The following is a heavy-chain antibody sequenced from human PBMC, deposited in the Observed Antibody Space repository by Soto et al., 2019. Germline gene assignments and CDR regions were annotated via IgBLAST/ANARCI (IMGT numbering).Heavy chain of an antibody. CDR2: ISGSGGST. V-gene: IGHV3-23*01. J-gene: IGHJ6*03. CDR3: ATVTTNYYYYMDV. CDR1: GCTFSSYA. D-gene: IGHD4-17*01. Sequence: GGSLRLSCAVSGCTFSSYAMSWVRQAPGKGLEWVSAISGSGGSTFYADSVKGRFTISRDNSKNPLYLQMNSLRAEDTAVYYCATVTTNYYYYMDVWGKGTTVTVSS.